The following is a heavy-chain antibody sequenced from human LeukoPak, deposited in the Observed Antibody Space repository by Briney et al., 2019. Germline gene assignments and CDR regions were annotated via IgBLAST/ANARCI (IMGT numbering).Heavy chain of an antibody. Sequence: GGSLRLSCAASGFTLSSYGMHWVRQAPGKGLEWVAVISYDGTKKYYADSVKGRFTISRDNSKNTLSLQMNSLRAEDTAVYYCARSAYCTNGVCYLVTDVWGQGTTVTVSS. V-gene: IGHV3-30*03. CDR1: GFTLSSYG. CDR3: ARSAYCTNGVCYLVTDV. J-gene: IGHJ6*02. CDR2: ISYDGTKK. D-gene: IGHD2-8*01.